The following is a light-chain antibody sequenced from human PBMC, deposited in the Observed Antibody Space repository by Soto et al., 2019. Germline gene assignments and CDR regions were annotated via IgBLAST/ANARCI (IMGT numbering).Light chain of an antibody. CDR1: QTISIF. CDR3: QRSYGSPPWT. Sequence: DIQMTQSPSSLSSSVGDIFTITCLSSQTISIFLNWYQQKPGKAPKLLIYGASTLQGGVPSRFSGSGSGTDFTLTISRLQPEDFATYYCQRSYGSPPWTFGQGTMV. J-gene: IGKJ1*01. CDR2: GAS. V-gene: IGKV1-39*01.